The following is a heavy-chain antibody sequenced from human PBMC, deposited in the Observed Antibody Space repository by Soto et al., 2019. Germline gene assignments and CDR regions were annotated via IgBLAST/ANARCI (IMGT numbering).Heavy chain of an antibody. V-gene: IGHV1-3*01. CDR3: XXXXGATDY. CDR2: INAGNGNT. CDR1: GYTFTSYA. Sequence: QVQLVQSGAEVKKPGASVKVSCKASGYTFTSYAMHXXXXXXGQRLEWMGWINAGNGNTKYSQKFQGRVTITRDTXXXXXXXXXXXXXXXXXXXXXXXXXXGATDYWGQGTLVTVSS. D-gene: IGHD1-26*01. J-gene: IGHJ4*02.